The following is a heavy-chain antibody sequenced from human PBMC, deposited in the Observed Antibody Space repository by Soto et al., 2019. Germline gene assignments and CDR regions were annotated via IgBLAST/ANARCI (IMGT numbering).Heavy chain of an antibody. CDR2: IIPFFDTA. CDR3: ARHDCISSSCYYYYYYVMDV. J-gene: IGHJ6*02. V-gene: IGHV1-69*13. CDR1: GYTFTSYG. D-gene: IGHD2-2*01. Sequence: GASVKVSCKASGYTFTSYGISWVRQAPGQGLEWMGGIIPFFDTANYAQQFQGRVTITADESTSTAYMELSSLRSEDTAVYYCARHDCISSSCYYYYYYVMDVWGQGTTVTVSS.